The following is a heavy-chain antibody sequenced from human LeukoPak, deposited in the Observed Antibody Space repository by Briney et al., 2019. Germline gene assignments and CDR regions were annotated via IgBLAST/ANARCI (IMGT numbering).Heavy chain of an antibody. D-gene: IGHD3-10*01. CDR3: ARLWFGELLFDY. CDR1: GFTVSSNY. V-gene: IGHV3-53*01. J-gene: IGHJ4*02. Sequence: GGSLRLSCAASGFTVSSNYMSWVRQAPGKGLEWVSVNYSGGSTYYADSVKGRFTISRDNSKNTLYLQMNSLRAEDTAVYYCARLWFGELLFDYWGQGTLVTVSS. CDR2: NYSGGST.